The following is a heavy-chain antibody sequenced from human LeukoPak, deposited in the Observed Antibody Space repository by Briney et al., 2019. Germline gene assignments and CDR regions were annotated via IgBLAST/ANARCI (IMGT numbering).Heavy chain of an antibody. CDR3: ARENTMVRGIIDY. V-gene: IGHV4-38-2*02. CDR1: GYSISSGYY. CDR2: IYYSGST. Sequence: SETLSLTCTVSGYSISSGYYWGWIRQPPGKGLEWIGSIYYSGSTYYNPSLRSRVTISVDTSKNQFSLKLSSVTAADTAVYYCARENTMVRGIIDYWGQGTLVTVSS. J-gene: IGHJ4*02. D-gene: IGHD3-10*01.